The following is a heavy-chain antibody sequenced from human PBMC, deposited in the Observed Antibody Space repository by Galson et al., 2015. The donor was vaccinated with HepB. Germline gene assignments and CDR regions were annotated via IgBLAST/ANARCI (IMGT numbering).Heavy chain of an antibody. D-gene: IGHD2-15*01. CDR3: ARVLTLRWSFTYFDY. CDR2: TYYRSKWYN. Sequence: CAISGDSVSSNSAAWNRIRQSPSRGLEWLGRTYYRSKWYNDYAVSVKSRIAINPDTSKNQFSLQLSSVTPEDTAVYYCARVLTLRWSFTYFDYWGQGTLVTVSS. J-gene: IGHJ4*02. V-gene: IGHV6-1*01. CDR1: GDSVSSNSAA.